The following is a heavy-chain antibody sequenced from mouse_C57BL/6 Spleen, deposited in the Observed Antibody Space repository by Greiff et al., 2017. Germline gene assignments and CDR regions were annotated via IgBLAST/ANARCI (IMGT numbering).Heavy chain of an antibody. CDR1: GYTFTSYW. CDR3: ARRMGLRGYFDY. D-gene: IGHD2-4*01. J-gene: IGHJ2*01. Sequence: QVQLQQPGAELVRPGSSVKLSCKASGYTFTSYWMDWVKQRPGQGLEWIGNIYPSDSETHYNQKFKDKATLTVDKSSSTAYRQLSSLTSEDSAVYYCARRMGLRGYFDYWGQGTTLTVSS. V-gene: IGHV1-61*01. CDR2: IYPSDSET.